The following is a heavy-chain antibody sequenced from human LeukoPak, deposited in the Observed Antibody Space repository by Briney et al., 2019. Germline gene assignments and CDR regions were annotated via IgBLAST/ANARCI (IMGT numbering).Heavy chain of an antibody. Sequence: PGGSLRLSCAASGFTFSSYSMNWVRQAPGKGLEWVSVVYMGGTTYYADSVKGRFTISRDITKNTIYLQMNNLRAEDTAVYYCARGLLRDGYTYSYSFDYWGQGTLVTVSS. CDR1: GFTFSSYS. D-gene: IGHD5-18*01. V-gene: IGHV3-66*01. CDR2: VYMGGTT. J-gene: IGHJ4*02. CDR3: ARGLLRDGYTYSYSFDY.